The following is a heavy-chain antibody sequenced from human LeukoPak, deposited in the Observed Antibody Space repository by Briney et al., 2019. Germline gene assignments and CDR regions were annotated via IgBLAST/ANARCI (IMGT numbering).Heavy chain of an antibody. CDR1: GYSISSGYY. V-gene: IGHV4-38-2*02. CDR3: ARDWTVSFWSGYWVG. CDR2: IYHSGST. J-gene: IGHJ4*02. Sequence: PSETLSLTCTVSGYSISSGYYWGWIRQPPGKGLEWIGSIYHSGSTYYNPSLKSRVTISVDTSKNQFSLKLSSVTAADTAVYYCARDWTVSFWSGYWVGWGQGTLVTVSS. D-gene: IGHD3-3*01.